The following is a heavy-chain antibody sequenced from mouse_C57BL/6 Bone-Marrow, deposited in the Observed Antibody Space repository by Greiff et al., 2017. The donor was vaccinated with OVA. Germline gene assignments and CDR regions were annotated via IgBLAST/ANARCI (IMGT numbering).Heavy chain of an antibody. CDR1: GYTFTSYW. V-gene: IGHV1-7*01. D-gene: IGHD2-3*01. J-gene: IGHJ4*01. CDR3: AREGDDGYPYYAMDY. Sequence: VQLQQSGAELAKPGASVKLSCKASGYTFTSYWMHWVKQRPGQGLEWIGDINHSSGYTKYNQKFKDKATLTADKSSITAYMQLSSLTYEDSAVYYCAREGDDGYPYYAMDYWGQGTSVTVSS. CDR2: INHSSGYT.